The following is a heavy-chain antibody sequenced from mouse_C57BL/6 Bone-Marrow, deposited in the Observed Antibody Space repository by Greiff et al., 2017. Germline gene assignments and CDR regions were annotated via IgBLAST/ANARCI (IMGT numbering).Heavy chain of an antibody. V-gene: IGHV5-6*01. CDR1: GFTFSSYG. CDR2: ISSGGSYT. J-gene: IGHJ2*01. CDR3: ATPDY. Sequence: EVKVVESGGDLVKPGGSLKLSCAASGFTFSSYGMSWVRQTPDKRLEWVATISSGGSYTYYPDSVKGRFTISRDNAKNTLYLQMSSLKSDDTAIYYCATPDYWGQGTTLTVSS.